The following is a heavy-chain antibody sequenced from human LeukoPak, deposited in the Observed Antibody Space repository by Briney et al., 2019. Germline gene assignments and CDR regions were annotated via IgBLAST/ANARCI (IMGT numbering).Heavy chain of an antibody. CDR3: ASQASRNYDATYYFDY. Sequence: HAGGSLRLSCAASGFTVSSNYMSWVRQAPGKGLEWVSVIYSGGSTYYADSVKGRFTISRDNFKNTLYPQMNSLRAEDTAVYYCASQASRNYDATYYFDYWGQGTLVTVSS. J-gene: IGHJ4*02. D-gene: IGHD3-22*01. CDR2: IYSGGST. V-gene: IGHV3-53*01. CDR1: GFTVSSNY.